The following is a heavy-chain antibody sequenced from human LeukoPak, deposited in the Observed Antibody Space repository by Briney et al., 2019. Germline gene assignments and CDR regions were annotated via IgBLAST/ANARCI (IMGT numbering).Heavy chain of an antibody. J-gene: IGHJ4*02. CDR2: IKQDGSEK. CDR3: ARAVYYYPY. D-gene: IGHD3-22*01. Sequence: GGSLRLSCVGSGFTFSRYWLNWVRQAPGKGLEWVANIKQDGSEKYYVDSVKGRFTISRDNAKNSLYLQMNSLRAEDTAVYYCARAVYYYPYWGQGTLVTVSS. CDR1: GFTFSRYW. V-gene: IGHV3-7*01.